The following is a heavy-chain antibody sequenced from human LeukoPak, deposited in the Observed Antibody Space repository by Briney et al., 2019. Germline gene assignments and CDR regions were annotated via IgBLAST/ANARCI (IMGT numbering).Heavy chain of an antibody. CDR3: ARTGSWDDDAFDI. CDR2: INPSGGST. V-gene: IGHV1-46*01. CDR1: GYTFTSYY. D-gene: IGHD6-13*01. J-gene: IGHJ3*02. Sequence: GASVKVSCKASGYTFTSYYMHWVRQAPGQGLEWMGIINPSGGSTSYAQKFQGRVTMTRNTSTSTVYMGLSSLRSEDTAVYYCARTGSWDDDAFDIWGQGTMVTVSS.